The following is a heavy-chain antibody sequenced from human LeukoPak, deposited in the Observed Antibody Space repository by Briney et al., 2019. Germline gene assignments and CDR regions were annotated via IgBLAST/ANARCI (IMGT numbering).Heavy chain of an antibody. CDR3: ARDLVDIVVVPAAMRIPFDP. V-gene: IGHV1-24*01. Sequence: ASVKVTCKVSGYTLAGLSMHWVRQAPGKGLEWMGGFDPEDGETIYAQKFQGRVTMTEDTSTDTAYMELSSLRSEDTAVYYCARDLVDIVVVPAAMRIPFDPWGQGTLVTVSS. D-gene: IGHD2-2*01. J-gene: IGHJ5*02. CDR1: GYTLAGLS. CDR2: FDPEDGET.